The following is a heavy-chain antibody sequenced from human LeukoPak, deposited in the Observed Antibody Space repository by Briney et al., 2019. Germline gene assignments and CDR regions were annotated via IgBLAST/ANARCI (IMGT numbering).Heavy chain of an antibody. V-gene: IGHV1-46*01. D-gene: IGHD1-26*01. CDR3: ASLGVGARVDY. CDR2: INPSGGST. J-gene: IGHJ4*02. CDR1: GYTFTSYY. Sequence: ATVKVSCKASGYTFTSYYMHWERQAPGQGLEWMGIINPSGGSTSYAQKFQGRVTMTRDTSTSTVYMELSSLRSEDTAVYYCASLGVGARVDYWGQGTLVTVSS.